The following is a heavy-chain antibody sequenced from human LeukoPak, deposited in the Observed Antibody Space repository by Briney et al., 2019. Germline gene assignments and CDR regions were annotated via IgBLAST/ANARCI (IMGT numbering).Heavy chain of an antibody. CDR1: GYTFTGYG. Sequence: GASVKVSCKASGYTFTGYGMSWVRQAPGQGLEWMGWISDYNGHTNFAQKLQGRVTMTTDTSTNTAYMELRSLLSDDTAVYYCARDRYGKGSYDYWGQGTLVAVSS. D-gene: IGHD3-10*01. J-gene: IGHJ4*02. CDR2: ISDYNGHT. V-gene: IGHV1-18*01. CDR3: ARDRYGKGSYDY.